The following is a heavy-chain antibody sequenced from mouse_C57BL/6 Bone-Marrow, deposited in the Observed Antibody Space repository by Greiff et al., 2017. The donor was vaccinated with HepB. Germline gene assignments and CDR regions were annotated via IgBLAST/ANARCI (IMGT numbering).Heavy chain of an antibody. J-gene: IGHJ1*03. Sequence: EVQLQQSGAELVRPGASVKLSCTASGFNIKDYYMHWVKQRPEQGLEWIGRIDPEDGDTEYAPKFQDKATMTADTSSNTAYLQLSSLTSEYTAVYYCTTDYYGSSYWYFDVWGTGTTVTVSS. CDR3: TTDYYGSSYWYFDV. V-gene: IGHV14-1*01. CDR2: IDPEDGDT. D-gene: IGHD1-1*01. CDR1: GFNIKDYY.